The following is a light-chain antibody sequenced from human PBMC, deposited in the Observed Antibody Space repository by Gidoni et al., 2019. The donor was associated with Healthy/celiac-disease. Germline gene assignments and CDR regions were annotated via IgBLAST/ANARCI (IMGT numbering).Light chain of an antibody. CDR3: NARDSSGNHLGV. V-gene: IGLV3-19*01. CDR2: GKN. Sequence: SSELTQDPAVSVALGQTVRIPCHGDSLRSYYASGYQQQPGQAPVLVIYGKNNRPSGIPDRFSGSSSGNTASLTSTGAQAEDEADYDCNARDSSGNHLGVFGGGTKLTVL. J-gene: IGLJ2*01. CDR1: SLRSYY.